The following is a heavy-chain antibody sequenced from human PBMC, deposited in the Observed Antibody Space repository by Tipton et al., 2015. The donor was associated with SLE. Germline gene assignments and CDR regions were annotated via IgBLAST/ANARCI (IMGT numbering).Heavy chain of an antibody. D-gene: IGHD2-21*01. Sequence: SLRLSCAASGFTFSSYTMNWVRQAPGKGLEWVSVISGSGGTTFYADSVRGRFTISRDNSKNTLFVQMNSLRAEDTAVYYCAKSLANGVAIEDHWGQGTLVTVSS. CDR3: AKSLANGVAIEDH. V-gene: IGHV3-23*01. CDR2: ISGSGGTT. CDR1: GFTFSSYT. J-gene: IGHJ4*02.